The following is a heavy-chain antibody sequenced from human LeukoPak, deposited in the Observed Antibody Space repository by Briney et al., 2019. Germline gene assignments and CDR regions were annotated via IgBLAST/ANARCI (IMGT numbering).Heavy chain of an antibody. CDR2: MNPISGYT. D-gene: IGHD6-13*01. CDR3: ARGNRLYTSSWSALAFDI. V-gene: IGHV1-8*01. CDR1: GYTFTSYD. Sequence: ASVKVSCKASGYTFTSYDINWVRQATGQGLEWMGWMNPISGYTGFAQKFQGRVTMTCNTAISTAYMELSSLRSEDAAVYYCARGNRLYTSSWSALAFDIWGQGTMVTVSS. J-gene: IGHJ3*02.